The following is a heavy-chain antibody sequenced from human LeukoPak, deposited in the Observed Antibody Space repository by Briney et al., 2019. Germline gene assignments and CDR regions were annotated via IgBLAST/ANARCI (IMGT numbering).Heavy chain of an antibody. D-gene: IGHD1-14*01. Sequence: LSQTLSLTCAICGDSVSSNSAAWYWIRQSPSRGIEWLGRTYYRSKWCNDYAVSVKSRITFNTDTSKNQFSLQLNSVTPEDTAVYYCARDTGRRFDYWGQGTLVTVSS. J-gene: IGHJ4*02. V-gene: IGHV6-1*01. CDR2: TYYRSKWCN. CDR1: GDSVSSNSAA. CDR3: ARDTGRRFDY.